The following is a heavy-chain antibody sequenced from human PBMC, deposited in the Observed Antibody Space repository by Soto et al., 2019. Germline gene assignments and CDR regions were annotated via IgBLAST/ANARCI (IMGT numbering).Heavy chain of an antibody. J-gene: IGHJ2*01. D-gene: IGHD1-1*01. CDR2: IIPMFGTA. CDR1: GGNFSSFA. V-gene: IGHV1-69*12. Sequence: QVQLVQSGAEVKKPGSSVKVSCKASGGNFSSFAISWVRQAPGQGLEWMGGIIPMFGTANYEQKFQGRVTITADESTSTAYMELSSLKSEDTAVYYCARALHTTWCLDLWGRGTLVTVCS. CDR3: ARALHTTWCLDL.